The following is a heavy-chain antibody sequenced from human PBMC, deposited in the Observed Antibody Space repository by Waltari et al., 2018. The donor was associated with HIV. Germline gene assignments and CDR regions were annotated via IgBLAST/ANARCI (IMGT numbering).Heavy chain of an antibody. CDR3: ARGIRYYAP. CDR1: GTLVSDNY. D-gene: IGHD3-3*01. V-gene: IGHV3-53*02. Sequence: EVQLVQSGGGVVSPEESVRLSCAVSGTLVSDNYMSWIRQAAGKGLEWVAVLYGDGTTYYADSVKGRFVVSRDKAKNMFFLHMDYPRGADSATYFCARGIRYYAPWGQGVLVSVS. J-gene: IGHJ5*02. CDR2: LYGDGTT.